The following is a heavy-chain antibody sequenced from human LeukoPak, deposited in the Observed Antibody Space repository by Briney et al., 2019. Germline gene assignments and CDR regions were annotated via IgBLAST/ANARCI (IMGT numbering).Heavy chain of an antibody. V-gene: IGHV3-30-3*01. Sequence: PGGSLRLSCAASGFTFRTYAMHWVRQAPGKGLEWVAVISYDGNNKYYADSVKRQFTISRDNSKNTLYLQMNSLRAEDTAVYYCARDARTIIAVAGTFDDWGQGTLVTVSS. D-gene: IGHD6-19*01. J-gene: IGHJ4*02. CDR3: ARDARTIIAVAGTFDD. CDR2: ISYDGNNK. CDR1: GFTFRTYA.